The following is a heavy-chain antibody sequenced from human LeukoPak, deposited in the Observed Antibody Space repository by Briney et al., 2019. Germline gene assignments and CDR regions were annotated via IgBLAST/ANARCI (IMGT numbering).Heavy chain of an antibody. V-gene: IGHV3-53*01. J-gene: IGHJ4*02. CDR1: GFTVSSNY. CDR3: ARGDSSGWYFFSY. CDR2: IYSGGST. D-gene: IGHD6-19*01. Sequence: GGSLRLSCAASGFTVSSNYMSRVRQAPGKGLEWVSVIYSGGSTYYADSVKGRFTISRDNSKNTLYLQMNSLRAEDTAVYYCARGDSSGWYFFSYWGQGTLVTVSS.